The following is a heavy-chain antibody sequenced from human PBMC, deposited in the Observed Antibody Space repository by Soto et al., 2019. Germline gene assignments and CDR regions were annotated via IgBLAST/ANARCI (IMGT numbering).Heavy chain of an antibody. Sequence: SETLSLTCTVSGGSISNYYWSWIRQPPGKGLEWIGHIYYTGSTSYNPSLKSRVTTSQDTSKNQFDMKLTSVTAADTAVYYCAREGAYGGYVFDYWGQGTLVTVSS. J-gene: IGHJ4*02. V-gene: IGHV4-59*01. D-gene: IGHD1-26*01. CDR3: AREGAYGGYVFDY. CDR1: GGSISNYY. CDR2: IYYTGST.